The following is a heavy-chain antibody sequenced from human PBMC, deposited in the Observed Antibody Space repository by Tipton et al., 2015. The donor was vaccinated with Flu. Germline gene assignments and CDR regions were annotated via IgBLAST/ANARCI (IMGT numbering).Heavy chain of an antibody. V-gene: IGHV4-38-2*01. CDR3: VRRVGYCSGGSCYFGD. CDR2: VHHSGYT. J-gene: IGHJ4*02. CDR1: DYSISSDYH. Sequence: TLSLTCGVSDYSISSDYHWGWLRQPPEKGLEWMGSVHHSGYTLQNPSLRSRVTMSVDTSKNQFSLKLTAVTASDTAVYYCVRRVGYCSGGSCYFGDWGQGTPVTVSS. D-gene: IGHD2-15*01.